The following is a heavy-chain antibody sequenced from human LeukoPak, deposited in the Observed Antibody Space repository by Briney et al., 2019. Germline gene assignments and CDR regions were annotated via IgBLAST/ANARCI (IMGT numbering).Heavy chain of an antibody. V-gene: IGHV3-7*03. Sequence: GGSLRFSCAASGFTFSAYWMAWVRQAPGKGLEWVANMKQDGSEKHYVDSVKGRFTISKDDAKDSLYLQMDSLRPEDTAIYYCARVEYSGNGNLYWGQGTLVTVSS. CDR3: ARVEYSGNGNLY. CDR2: MKQDGSEK. D-gene: IGHD1-26*01. J-gene: IGHJ4*02. CDR1: GFTFSAYW.